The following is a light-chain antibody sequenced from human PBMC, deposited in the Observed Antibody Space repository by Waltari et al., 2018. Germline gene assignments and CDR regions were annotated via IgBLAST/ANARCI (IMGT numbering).Light chain of an antibody. V-gene: IGLV2-23*02. J-gene: IGLJ3*02. CDR1: SSDGGSPNL. CDR2: EVA. Sequence: QSALTQPASVSGSPGQSITISCTGPSSDGGSPNLVSWYQQHPGKAPKLIIFEVAKRPSGVSDRFSGSQSGDTASLTISGLQAEDEADYYCCSYTDTWVFGGGTKLTVL. CDR3: CSYTDTWV.